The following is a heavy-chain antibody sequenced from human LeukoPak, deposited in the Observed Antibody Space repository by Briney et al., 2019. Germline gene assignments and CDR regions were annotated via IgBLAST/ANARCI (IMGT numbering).Heavy chain of an antibody. CDR3: ARDWFNDY. J-gene: IGHJ4*02. V-gene: IGHV3-48*01. Sequence: GGAVRFSCAASGFTFGSNGMNWVRQAPGKGLEWVSYISSSSGTIYYADSVKGRFTISRDNAKNSLYLQMNSLRAEDTAVYYCARDWFNDYWGQGTLVTVST. CDR1: GFTFGSNG. CDR2: ISSSSGTI. D-gene: IGHD3-10*01.